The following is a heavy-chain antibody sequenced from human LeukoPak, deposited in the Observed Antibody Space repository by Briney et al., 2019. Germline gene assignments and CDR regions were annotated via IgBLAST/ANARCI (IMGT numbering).Heavy chain of an antibody. CDR1: GGSISSYY. CDR2: IYTSGST. J-gene: IGHJ3*02. V-gene: IGHV4-4*07. Sequence: NPSETLSLTCTVSGGSISSYYWSWIRQPAGKGLEWIGRIYTSGSTNYNPSLKSRVTMSVDTSKNQFSLKLSSVTAADTAVYYCARETYDFWSGPGAFDIWGQGTMVTVSS. D-gene: IGHD3-3*01. CDR3: ARETYDFWSGPGAFDI.